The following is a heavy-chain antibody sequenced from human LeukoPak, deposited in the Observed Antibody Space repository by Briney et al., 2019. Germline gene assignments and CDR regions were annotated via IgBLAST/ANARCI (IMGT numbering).Heavy chain of an antibody. Sequence: GASVTVSCKASGYSFTSYAMHWVRQAPGQRLEWMGWINGGNGNTKCSQNFQGRVTITRDTSASTAYMDLSSLRSEDTAVYYCAQSSGYYSAFDIWGQGTMVTVSS. CDR3: AQSSGYYSAFDI. D-gene: IGHD3-22*01. CDR1: GYSFTSYA. J-gene: IGHJ3*02. CDR2: INGGNGNT. V-gene: IGHV1-3*01.